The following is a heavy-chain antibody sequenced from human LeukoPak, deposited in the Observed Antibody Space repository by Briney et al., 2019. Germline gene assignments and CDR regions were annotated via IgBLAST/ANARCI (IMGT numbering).Heavy chain of an antibody. CDR2: IYYSGST. CDR3: ARDLRGYGMDV. V-gene: IGHV4-59*01. Sequence: SETLSLTCTVSGGSISSYYWSWIRQPPGKGLEWIGYIYYSGSTNYNPSLKSRVTISVDTSKNQFSLKLSSVTATDTAVYYCARDLRGYGMDVWGQGTTVTVSS. J-gene: IGHJ6*02. CDR1: GGSISSYY. D-gene: IGHD1-26*01.